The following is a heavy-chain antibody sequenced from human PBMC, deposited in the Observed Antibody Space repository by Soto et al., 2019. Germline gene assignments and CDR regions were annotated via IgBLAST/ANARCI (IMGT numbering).Heavy chain of an antibody. CDR2: ISDDGTKK. D-gene: IGHD3-3*01. CDR1: GFSFGYYA. V-gene: IGHV3-30*04. Sequence: QVQLVESGGGVVQPGRSLRLSCAASGFSFGYYAMHWVRQAPGKGLEWVALISDDGTKKYYVDAVKGRFTNSRDNSKKARYLPMQRLRAEDTAVYFCAEDPYYDLWTGAAEYWGRGPVVTVSS. J-gene: IGHJ4*02. CDR3: AEDPYYDLWTGAAEY.